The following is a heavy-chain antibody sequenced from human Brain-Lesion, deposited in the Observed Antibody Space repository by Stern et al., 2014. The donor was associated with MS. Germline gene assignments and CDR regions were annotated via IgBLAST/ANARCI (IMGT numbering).Heavy chain of an antibody. CDR1: GYTFIRYA. CDR2: INGVDDKT. CDR3: ARDDHRDSSGHYAPFDY. D-gene: IGHD3-22*01. V-gene: IGHV1-3*01. J-gene: IGHJ4*02. Sequence: QVQLVESGAEVKKPGASVKVSCKASGYTFIRYAMQWVRQAPGQRLEWMGRINGVDDKTKYSHKFQGRVTITRDTSANTVYMELSSLRSEDPAVYYCARDDHRDSSGHYAPFDYWGQGTRVTVSS.